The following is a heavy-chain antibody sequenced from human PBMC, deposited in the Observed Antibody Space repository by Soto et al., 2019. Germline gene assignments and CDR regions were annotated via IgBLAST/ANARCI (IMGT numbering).Heavy chain of an antibody. V-gene: IGHV4-59*08. CDR2: IYYSGTTT. D-gene: IGHD1-26*01. J-gene: IGHJ4*02. Sequence: PSETLSLTCTVSGGSINRYYWTWIRQPPGKGLEWMGYIYYSGTTTNYNPSLKSRVTLSVDTSKNQFSLKLSSVTAADTAVYYCARLGGSYAVPHFDYWGQGTLVTVSS. CDR3: ARLGGSYAVPHFDY. CDR1: GGSINRYY.